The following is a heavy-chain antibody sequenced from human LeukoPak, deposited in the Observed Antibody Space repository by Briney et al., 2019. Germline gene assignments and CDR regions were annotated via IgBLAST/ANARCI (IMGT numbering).Heavy chain of an antibody. V-gene: IGHV1-46*01. CDR3: AREVMRGSGIYYKLKWFDP. CDR2: TNPDGGST. J-gene: IGHJ5*02. Sequence: GASVKVSRKATGYTFTNYYMHWVRQAPGQRFEWMGLTNPDGGSTTYAQKFQDRVTMTTDTSTSTVYMELSSLRSEDTAVYYCAREVMRGSGIYYKLKWFDPWGQGTLVTVSS. D-gene: IGHD3-10*01. CDR1: GYTFTNYY.